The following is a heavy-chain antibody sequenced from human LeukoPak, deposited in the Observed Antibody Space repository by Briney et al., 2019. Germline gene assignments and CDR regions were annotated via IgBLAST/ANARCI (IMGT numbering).Heavy chain of an antibody. Sequence: PSETLSLTCTVSGVSISSSNSYWGWIRQPPGKGLEWIGSIYYSGNTYYNASLKSQVSISIDTPKNQFSLKLSSVTAADTAVHYCARDRLQLQSWGQGTLVTVSS. D-gene: IGHD1-1*01. V-gene: IGHV4-39*07. CDR1: GVSISSSNSY. J-gene: IGHJ5*02. CDR3: ARDRLQLQS. CDR2: IYYSGNT.